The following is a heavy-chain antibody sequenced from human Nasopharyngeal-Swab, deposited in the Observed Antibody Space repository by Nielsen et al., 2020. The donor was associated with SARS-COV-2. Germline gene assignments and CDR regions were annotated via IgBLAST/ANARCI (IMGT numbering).Heavy chain of an antibody. V-gene: IGHV3-23*03. D-gene: IGHD6-6*01. Sequence: GESLKISCAASGFTFSSYAMSWVRQAPGKGLEWVSVIHSDPSNTYYVDSVKGRFTISGDNSKNTLSLQMNSLKFEDTAVYYCAKDEDSSPSQRGYWGQGTLVTVSS. CDR2: IHSDPSNT. J-gene: IGHJ4*02. CDR1: GFTFSSYA. CDR3: AKDEDSSPSQRGY.